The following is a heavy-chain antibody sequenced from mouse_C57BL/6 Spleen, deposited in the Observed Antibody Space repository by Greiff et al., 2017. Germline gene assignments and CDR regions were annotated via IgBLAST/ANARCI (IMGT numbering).Heavy chain of an antibody. CDR1: GFTFSSYA. D-gene: IGHD2-4*01. V-gene: IGHV5-4*03. CDR3: ARGDDYAPCGY. CDR2: ISDGGSYT. Sequence: EVKLMESGGGLVKPGGSLKLSCAASGFTFSSYAMSWVRQTPEKRLEWVATISDGGSYTYYPANVKGRFTISRDNAKNNLYLQVSHLKSEDTAMYYCARGDDYAPCGYGGQGTTLTVSS. J-gene: IGHJ2*01.